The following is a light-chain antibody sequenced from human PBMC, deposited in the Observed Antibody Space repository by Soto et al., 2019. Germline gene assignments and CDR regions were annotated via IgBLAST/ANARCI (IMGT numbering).Light chain of an antibody. Sequence: DIQMTQSPSSLSASVGDRVTITCRASQSINNYLNWYQLKPGQAPKLLIYIASSLPSGVPSRFSGSGSGTEFTLTISSLQPEDFATYSCQQTYRIPLTFGGGTKVEIK. CDR1: QSINNY. J-gene: IGKJ4*01. CDR3: QQTYRIPLT. V-gene: IGKV1-39*01. CDR2: IAS.